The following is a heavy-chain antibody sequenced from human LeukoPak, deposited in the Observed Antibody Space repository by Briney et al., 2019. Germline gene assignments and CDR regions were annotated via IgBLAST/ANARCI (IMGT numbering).Heavy chain of an antibody. CDR1: GFTFSGYG. V-gene: IGHV3-30*02. J-gene: IGHJ4*02. Sequence: GGSLRLSCAASGFTFSGYGMHWVRQAPGKGLEWVAFIRYDGRDKYYADSVKGRFTISRDNSKNTLHLQMNSLRAEDTAVYYCAKDSSRIYFDYWGQGTLVTVSS. CDR3: AKDSSRIYFDY. D-gene: IGHD2-15*01. CDR2: IRYDGRDK.